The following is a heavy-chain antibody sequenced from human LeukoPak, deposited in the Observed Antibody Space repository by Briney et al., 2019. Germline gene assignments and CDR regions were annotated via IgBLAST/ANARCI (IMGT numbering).Heavy chain of an antibody. CDR3: ATERNWELLRPYGLDI. V-gene: IGHV3-15*01. J-gene: IGHJ6*02. Sequence: GGSLRLSCVASGFTFGKYWMSWVRQAPGKGLEWVGRIRTKIEGETTDYAAPVRGRFTISRDDSKTTLYLHMNSLKTDDSAVYYCATERNWELLRPYGLDIWGQGTTVTVSS. CDR2: IRTKIEGETT. D-gene: IGHD1-26*01. CDR1: GFTFGKYW.